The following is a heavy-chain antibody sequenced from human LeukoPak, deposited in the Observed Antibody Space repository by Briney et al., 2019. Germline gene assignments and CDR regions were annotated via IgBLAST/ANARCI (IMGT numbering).Heavy chain of an antibody. V-gene: IGHV1-69*04. Sequence: ASVKVSCKASGYTFTSYYMHWVRQAPGQGLEWMGRIIPILGIANYAQKFQGRVTITADKSTSTAYMELSSLRSEDTAVYYCARAHILDYYDSSGRSDWFDPWGQGTLVTVSS. D-gene: IGHD3-22*01. J-gene: IGHJ5*02. CDR3: ARAHILDYYDSSGRSDWFDP. CDR2: IIPILGIA. CDR1: GYTFTSYY.